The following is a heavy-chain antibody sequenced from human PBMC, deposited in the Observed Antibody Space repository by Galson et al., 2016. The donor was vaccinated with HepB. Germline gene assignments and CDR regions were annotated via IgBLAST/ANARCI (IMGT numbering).Heavy chain of an antibody. V-gene: IGHV2-26*02. D-gene: IGHD1-26*01. J-gene: IGHJ3*01. CDR2: IFWNDEE. CDR3: ARIHLNALSGRPDAFDV. CDR1: GFSLSSARMG. Sequence: PALVKPTQTLTLTCIVSGFSLSSARMGVSWIRQPPGKALEWLAQIFWNDEESYSTSLKSRLIISRDTSKNQVVLSMTNMDPVDTATYYCARIHLNALSGRPDAFDVWGQGTVVIVSS.